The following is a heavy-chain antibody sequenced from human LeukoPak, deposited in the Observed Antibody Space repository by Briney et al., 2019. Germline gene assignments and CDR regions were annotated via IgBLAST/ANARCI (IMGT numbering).Heavy chain of an antibody. Sequence: PGGSLRLSCAASGFTFSSYAMHWVRQAPGKGLEYVSATSSNGGSTYYANSVKGRFTISRDNSKNTLYLQMGSLRAEDMAVYYCARDAGRSYYDILTGYSDLDYWGQGTLVTVSS. CDR1: GFTFSSYA. D-gene: IGHD3-9*01. CDR3: ARDAGRSYYDILTGYSDLDY. J-gene: IGHJ4*02. CDR2: TSSNGGST. V-gene: IGHV3-64*01.